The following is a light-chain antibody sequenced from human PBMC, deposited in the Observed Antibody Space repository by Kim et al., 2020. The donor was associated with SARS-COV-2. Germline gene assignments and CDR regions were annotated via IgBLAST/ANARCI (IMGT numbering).Light chain of an antibody. CDR2: GAS. V-gene: IGKV3-20*01. CDR3: QQYGSSPRT. J-gene: IGKJ2*02. Sequence: LAPGERATHSCRASQSVSSSYVAWYQQKPGQAPRLLIYGASSRATGIPDRFRGSGSGTDFTLTISRLEPEDFAVYYCQQYGSSPRTFGQGTKLEIK. CDR1: QSVSSSY.